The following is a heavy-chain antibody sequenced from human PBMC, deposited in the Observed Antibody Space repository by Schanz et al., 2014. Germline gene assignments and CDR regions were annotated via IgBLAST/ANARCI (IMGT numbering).Heavy chain of an antibody. D-gene: IGHD2-21*02. J-gene: IGHJ4*02. Sequence: EVQLVQSGGGLVQPGGSLRLSCGSSGFTFSPYWMHWVRQAPGKGLVWVSRINGDGSNTNYADSVKGRFTVSRDNAKNSVYLQMNGLRVEDTAVYYCVRERTNYGGNSYFFDHWGQGTLVAVPS. CDR2: INGDGSNT. V-gene: IGHV3-74*01. CDR3: VRERTNYGGNSYFFDH. CDR1: GFTFSPYW.